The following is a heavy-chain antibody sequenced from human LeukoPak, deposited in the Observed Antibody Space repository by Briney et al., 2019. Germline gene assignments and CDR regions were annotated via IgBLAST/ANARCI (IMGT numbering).Heavy chain of an antibody. CDR1: GFTFDDYT. Sequence: GGSLRLSCAASGFTFDDYTMHWVRQAPGKGLEWVSLISWDGGSTYYADSVKGRFTISRDNSKTSLYLQMNSLRTEDTALYYCAKDNSHNEYSSPDYWGQGTLVTVSS. V-gene: IGHV3-43*01. CDR2: ISWDGGST. D-gene: IGHD6-6*01. CDR3: AKDNSHNEYSSPDY. J-gene: IGHJ4*02.